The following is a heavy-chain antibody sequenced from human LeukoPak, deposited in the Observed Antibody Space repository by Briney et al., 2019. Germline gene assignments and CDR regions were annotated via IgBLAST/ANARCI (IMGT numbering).Heavy chain of an antibody. CDR2: ISYDGSNK. J-gene: IGHJ4*02. Sequence: GRSLRLSCAASGFTFSSYAMHWVRQAPGKGLEWVAVISYDGSNKYYADSVKGRFTISRDNSKNTLYLRMNSLRAEDTAVYYCARGARPWDYWGQGTLVTVSS. CDR1: GFTFSSYA. V-gene: IGHV3-30-3*01. CDR3: ARGARPWDY.